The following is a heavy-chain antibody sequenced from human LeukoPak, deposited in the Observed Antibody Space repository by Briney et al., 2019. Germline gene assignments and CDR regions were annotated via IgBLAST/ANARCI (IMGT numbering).Heavy chain of an antibody. CDR3: ARGGLIAAAVIDY. CDR1: GGSIRTYY. D-gene: IGHD6-13*01. CDR2: VHTSGST. V-gene: IGHV4-4*07. Sequence: SETLSLTCDVSGGSIRTYYWSWIRQSAGKGLEWIGRVHTSGSTTYNPSLTSRLTLSQDTSKNQVYLRLTSVTAADTAVYYCARGGLIAAAVIDYWGQGTLVTVSS. J-gene: IGHJ4*02.